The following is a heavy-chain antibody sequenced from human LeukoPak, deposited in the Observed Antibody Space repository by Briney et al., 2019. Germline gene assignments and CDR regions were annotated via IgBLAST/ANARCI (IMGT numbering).Heavy chain of an antibody. J-gene: IGHJ6*03. V-gene: IGHV4-4*09. CDR1: GGPISSYY. CDR2: IYTSGST. Sequence: SETLSLTCTVSGGPISSYYWSWIRQPPGKGLEWIGYIYTSGSTNYNPSLKSRVTISVDTSKNQFSLKLSSVTAADTAVYYCARQTADYYYYYMDVWGKGTTVTVSS. CDR3: ARQTADYYYYYMDV.